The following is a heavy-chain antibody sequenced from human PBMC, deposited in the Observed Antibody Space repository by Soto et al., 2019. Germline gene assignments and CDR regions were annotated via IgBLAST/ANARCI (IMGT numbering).Heavy chain of an antibody. D-gene: IGHD3-10*01. J-gene: IGHJ4*02. CDR1: GGSMSSSSYY. Sequence: SETLCLTCTVSGGSMSSSSYYWGWIRQPPGKGLEWIGSIYYSGTTYYNPSLKSRVTISVDTSRNQFSLKLTSVTAADTAVYYCATRFYSSGVLFDYWGQGTLVTVSS. CDR3: ATRFYSSGVLFDY. CDR2: IYYSGTT. V-gene: IGHV4-39*07.